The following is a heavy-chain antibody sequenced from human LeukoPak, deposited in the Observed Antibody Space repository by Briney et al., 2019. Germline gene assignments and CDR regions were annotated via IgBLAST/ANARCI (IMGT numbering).Heavy chain of an antibody. CDR3: ARWTTHTAMVQDY. D-gene: IGHD5-18*01. CDR1: GFTFSSYW. Sequence: GGSLRLSCAASGFTFSSYWMSWVRRAPGKGLEWVANIKQDGSEKYYVDSVKGRFTISRDNAKNSLYLQMNSLRAEDTAVYYCARWTTHTAMVQDYWGQGTLVTVSS. V-gene: IGHV3-7*01. CDR2: IKQDGSEK. J-gene: IGHJ4*02.